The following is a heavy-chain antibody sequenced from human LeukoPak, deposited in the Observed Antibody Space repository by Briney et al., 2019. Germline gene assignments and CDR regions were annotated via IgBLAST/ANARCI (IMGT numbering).Heavy chain of an antibody. J-gene: IGHJ4*02. CDR2: ISSSSSTI. V-gene: IGHV3-48*04. CDR3: AREGGYDYREYDY. D-gene: IGHD5-12*01. CDR1: GFTFSSYG. Sequence: AGGSLRLSCAASGFTFSSYGTTWVRQAPGKGLEWVSYISSSSSTIYYADSVKGRFTISRDNAKNSLYLQMNSLRAEDTAVYYCAREGGYDYREYDYWGQGTLVTVSS.